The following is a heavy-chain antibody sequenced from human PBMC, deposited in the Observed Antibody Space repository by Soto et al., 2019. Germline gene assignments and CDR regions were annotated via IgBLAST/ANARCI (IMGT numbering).Heavy chain of an antibody. CDR2: IIPIFGTA. D-gene: IGHD6-13*01. V-gene: IGHV1-69*13. Sequence: SVKVSCKASGGTFSSYAISWVRQAPGQGLEWMGGIIPIFGTANYAQKFQGRVTITADESTSTAYMELSSLRSEDTAVYYCARGPIAAADFYYYGMDVWGQGTTVTVS. CDR3: ARGPIAAADFYYYGMDV. CDR1: GGTFSSYA. J-gene: IGHJ6*02.